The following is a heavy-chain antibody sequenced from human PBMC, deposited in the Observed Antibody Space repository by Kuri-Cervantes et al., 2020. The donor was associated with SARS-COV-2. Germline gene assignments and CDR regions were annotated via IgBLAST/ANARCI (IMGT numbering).Heavy chain of an antibody. CDR3: ARSSGAFNC. CDR1: GLTFSSYW. Sequence: GESLKISCAASGLTFSSYWMHWVRQAPGKGLVWVSRIESDGSSTTYADSVKGRFTISRDNAKNTLYLQMNSLRAEDTAVYYCARSSGAFNCWGQGTRVTVSS. CDR2: IESDGSST. J-gene: IGHJ4*02. V-gene: IGHV3-74*01. D-gene: IGHD1-26*01.